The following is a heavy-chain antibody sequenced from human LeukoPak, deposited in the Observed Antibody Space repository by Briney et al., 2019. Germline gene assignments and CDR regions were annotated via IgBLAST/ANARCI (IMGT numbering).Heavy chain of an antibody. J-gene: IGHJ4*02. CDR1: GGSISSSRYY. CDR3: ATVGLDDFWSGYNPFDY. Sequence: KPSETLSLTCTVYGGSISSSRYYWGWLRQPPGKGLEWIGSIYYSRSTYYNPSLKSRVTISVDTSKNQFSLKLSSVTAADTAVYYCATVGLDDFWSGYNPFDYWGQGTLVTVSS. CDR2: IYYSRST. D-gene: IGHD3-3*01. V-gene: IGHV4-39*01.